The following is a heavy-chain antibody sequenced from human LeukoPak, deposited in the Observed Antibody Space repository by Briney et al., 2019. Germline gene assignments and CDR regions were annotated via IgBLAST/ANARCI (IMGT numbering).Heavy chain of an antibody. J-gene: IGHJ6*02. V-gene: IGHV4-59*08. D-gene: IGHD5-24*01. CDR1: GGSISSYY. CDR3: ARLKVEMATIGLGPQFSYYYYGMDV. CDR2: IYYSGST. Sequence: PSETLSLTCTVSGGSISSYYWSWIRQPPGKGLEWIGYIYYSGSTNYNPSLKSRVTISVDTSKNQFSLKLSSVTAADTAVYYCARLKVEMATIGLGPQFSYYYYGMDVWGQGTTVTVSS.